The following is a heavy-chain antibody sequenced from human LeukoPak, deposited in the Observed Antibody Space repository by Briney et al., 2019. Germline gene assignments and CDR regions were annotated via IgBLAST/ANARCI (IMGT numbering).Heavy chain of an antibody. V-gene: IGHV3-23*01. Sequence: GGSLRLSCAASGITFSNYAMSWVRLAPGRGLEWVSGIGTTGTSTYYADSVKGRFTISRDNSWNTLYLQMNSLRADDTAVYYCAKSTVRMAAAGDFDYWGQGTLVAVSS. D-gene: IGHD6-13*01. CDR2: IGTTGTST. J-gene: IGHJ4*02. CDR1: GITFSNYA. CDR3: AKSTVRMAAAGDFDY.